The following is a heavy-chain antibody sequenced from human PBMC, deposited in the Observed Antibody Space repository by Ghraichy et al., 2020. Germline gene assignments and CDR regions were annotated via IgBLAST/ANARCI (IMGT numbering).Heavy chain of an antibody. CDR2: IYSDEATFSDGTI. Sequence: GGSLRLSCAASGFSVRTNYMSWVRQAPGKGLQWVSVIYSDEATFSDGTIFYADSVKGRFTIYKDNSKNTLYLQMNNLRAEDTAMYYCARDTNEELGVGGYFHLWGRGTLVTVSS. CDR3: ARDTNEELGVGGYFHL. J-gene: IGHJ2*01. CDR1: GFSVRTNY. D-gene: IGHD7-27*01. V-gene: IGHV3-23*01.